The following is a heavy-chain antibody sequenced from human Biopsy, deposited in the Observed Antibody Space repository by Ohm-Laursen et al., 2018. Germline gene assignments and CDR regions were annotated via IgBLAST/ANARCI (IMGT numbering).Heavy chain of an antibody. V-gene: IGHV1-46*01. D-gene: IGHD5-24*01. CDR3: ARAGVGSDGTDSYYYGMDV. CDR2: ISPSGATT. J-gene: IGHJ6*02. Sequence: GSSVKVACKASGNTFATYHIHWVRQAPGQGLEWMGVISPSGATTSFSQKFQGRITMTRDTSTGTVYMDLNSMGSEDRVVYYCARAGVGSDGTDSYYYGMDVWGPGTTVTVSS. CDR1: GNTFATYH.